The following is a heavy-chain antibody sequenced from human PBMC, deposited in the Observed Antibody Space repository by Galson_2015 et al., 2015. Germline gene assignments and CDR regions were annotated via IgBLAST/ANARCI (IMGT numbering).Heavy chain of an antibody. D-gene: IGHD2-2*01. V-gene: IGHV3-48*02. Sequence: SYISTSTSTIYYADSVKGRFTISRDNAKNSLYLQMNSLRDEDTAVYYCAREKVPAATLDAFDIWGQGTMVTVSS. J-gene: IGHJ3*02. CDR3: AREKVPAATLDAFDI. CDR2: ISTSTSTI.